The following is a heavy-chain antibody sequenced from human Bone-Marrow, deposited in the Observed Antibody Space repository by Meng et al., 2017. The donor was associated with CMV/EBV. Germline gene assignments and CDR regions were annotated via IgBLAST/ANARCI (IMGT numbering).Heavy chain of an antibody. CDR2: IYYSGST. D-gene: IGHD3-3*01. CDR3: ARVVTIFGVVTVHLHTLVYFDY. CDR1: GGSFSSYY. Sequence: SETLSLTCALYGGSFSSYYWSWIRQPPGKGLEWIGSIYYSGSTYYNPSLKSRVTISVDTSKNQFSLKLSSVTAADTAVYYCARVVTIFGVVTVHLHTLVYFDYWGQGTLVTVSS. V-gene: IGHV4-34*01. J-gene: IGHJ4*02.